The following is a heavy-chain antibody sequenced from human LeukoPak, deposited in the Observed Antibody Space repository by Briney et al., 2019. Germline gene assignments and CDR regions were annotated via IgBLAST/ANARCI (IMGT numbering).Heavy chain of an antibody. V-gene: IGHV4-59*01. Sequence: PSETLSLTCTVSGGSISSYYWSWIRQPPGKGLEWIGYTFRSVTTKYHPSLQSRVSISLDTSKNQFSLDMTSVTVADTAVYYCTTYSDTTGSFDHWGQGTLVTVSS. CDR1: GGSISSYY. CDR2: TFRSVTT. J-gene: IGHJ4*02. D-gene: IGHD3-22*01. CDR3: TTYSDTTGSFDH.